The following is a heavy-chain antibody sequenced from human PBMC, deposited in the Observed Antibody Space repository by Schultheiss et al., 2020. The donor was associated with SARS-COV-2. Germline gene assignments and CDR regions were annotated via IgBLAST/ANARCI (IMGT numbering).Heavy chain of an antibody. Sequence: GGSLRLSCAASGFTFSSYAMHWVRQAPGKGLEWVAVISYDGSNKYYADSVKGRFTISRDNSKNTLYLQMNSLRAEDTAVYYCARDFSGYDYYGMDVWGQGTTVTVSS. V-gene: IGHV3-30*07. J-gene: IGHJ6*02. CDR3: ARDFSGYDYYGMDV. D-gene: IGHD1-26*01. CDR1: GFTFSSYA. CDR2: ISYDGSNK.